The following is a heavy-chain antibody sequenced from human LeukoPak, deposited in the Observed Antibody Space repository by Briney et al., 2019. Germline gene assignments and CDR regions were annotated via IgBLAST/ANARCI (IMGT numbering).Heavy chain of an antibody. CDR3: AKDGGLSKLRYFDSTYPRDYYYYYMDV. V-gene: IGHV3-30*18. J-gene: IGHJ6*03. CDR1: GFTFSSSG. D-gene: IGHD3-9*01. CDR2: ISYDGNNQ. Sequence: GGSLRLSCAASGFTFSSSGMHWVRQAPGKGLEWVAIISYDGNNQYYADSVKGRFTISRDNSKNTLYLQMNSLRAEDTAVYYCAKDGGLSKLRYFDSTYPRDYYYYYMDVWGKGTTVTVSS.